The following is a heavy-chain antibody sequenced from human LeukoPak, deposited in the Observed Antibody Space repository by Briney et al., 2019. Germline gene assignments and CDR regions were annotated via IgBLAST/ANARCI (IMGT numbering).Heavy chain of an antibody. Sequence: SVKVSCKASGCTFSSYAINWVRQAPGQGLEWMGGIIPNFGTANYAQKFQGRVTITADESTSTAYMELSSLRSEDTAVYYCARYYSGSYYGGAFDIWGQGTMVTVSS. J-gene: IGHJ3*02. CDR1: GCTFSSYA. CDR3: ARYYSGSYYGGAFDI. CDR2: IIPNFGTA. V-gene: IGHV1-69*13. D-gene: IGHD1-26*01.